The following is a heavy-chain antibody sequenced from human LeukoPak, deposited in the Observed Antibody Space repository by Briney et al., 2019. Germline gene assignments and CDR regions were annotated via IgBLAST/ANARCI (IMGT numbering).Heavy chain of an antibody. J-gene: IGHJ4*02. D-gene: IGHD6-13*01. CDR3: AKDERSSSWYYFDY. CDR2: ISWDGGST. V-gene: IGHV3-43*01. Sequence: QPGGSLRLSCAASGFIFDDYTMHWVRQAPGKGLQWVSLISWDGGSTHYADSVKGRFTISRDNSKNSLYLQMNSLRTEDTALYYCAKDERSSSWYYFDYWGQGTLVTVSS. CDR1: GFIFDDYT.